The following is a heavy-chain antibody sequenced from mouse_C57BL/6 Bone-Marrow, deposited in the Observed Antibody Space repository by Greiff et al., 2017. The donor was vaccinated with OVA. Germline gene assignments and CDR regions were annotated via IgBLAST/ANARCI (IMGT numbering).Heavy chain of an antibody. D-gene: IGHD6-1*01. CDR3: ARDIPSSWYFDV. CDR1: GYSITSGYY. Sequence: VQLKESGPGLVNPSQSLSLTCSVTGYSITSGYYWNWIRQFPGNKLEWMGYISYDGSNNYNPSLKNRISITRDTSKNQFFLKLNSVTTEDTATYYCARDIPSSWYFDVWGTGTTVTVSS. CDR2: ISYDGSN. V-gene: IGHV3-6*01. J-gene: IGHJ1*03.